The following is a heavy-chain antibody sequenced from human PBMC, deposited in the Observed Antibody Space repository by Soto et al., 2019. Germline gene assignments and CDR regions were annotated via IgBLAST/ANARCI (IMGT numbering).Heavy chain of an antibody. CDR2: IYYTETT. Sequence: SETLSLTCAVYGGSFSDYYWTWMRQSPGKGLEWIGNIYYTETTNYNPSLNSRLSISIDTSRNQFSLQLTSVTAADTAIYYCARQRRGGYWFDPWGQGTLVTVSS. V-gene: IGHV4-30-4*01. CDR3: ARQRRGGYWFDP. J-gene: IGHJ5*02. CDR1: GGSFSDYY.